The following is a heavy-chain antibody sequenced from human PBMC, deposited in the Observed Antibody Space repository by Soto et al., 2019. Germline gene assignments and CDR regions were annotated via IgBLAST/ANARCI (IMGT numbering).Heavy chain of an antibody. Sequence: QVQLVESGGGVVQPGRSLRLSCAASAFTFSSYGMHWVRQAPGKGLEWVAVISYDGTNKYYADSVKGRFTISRDNSKNTLYLKMDSLRAEDTALDYCAEAHSSGWYYFDYWGQGTLVTVSS. D-gene: IGHD6-19*01. CDR2: ISYDGTNK. CDR3: AEAHSSGWYYFDY. CDR1: AFTFSSYG. V-gene: IGHV3-30*18. J-gene: IGHJ4*02.